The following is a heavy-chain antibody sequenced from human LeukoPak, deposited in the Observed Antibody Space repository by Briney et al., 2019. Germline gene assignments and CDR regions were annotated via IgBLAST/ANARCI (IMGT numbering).Heavy chain of an antibody. D-gene: IGHD6-6*01. Sequence: ASVKVSCKASGYTFISYDINWVRQAPGQGLEWMGWISACNGNTNYAQKLQGRVTMTTDTSTTTAYMELRSLRSDDTAVYYFARCARGMSSKGLFSYYYIDVWGKGTTVTVPS. J-gene: IGHJ6*03. CDR1: GYTFISYD. CDR2: ISACNGNT. V-gene: IGHV1-18*01. CDR3: ARCARGMSSKGLFSYYYIDV.